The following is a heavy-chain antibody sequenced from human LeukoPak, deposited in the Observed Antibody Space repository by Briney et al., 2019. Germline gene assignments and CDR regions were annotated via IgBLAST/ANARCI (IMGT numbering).Heavy chain of an antibody. CDR3: ANHAGDYPTHFDY. V-gene: IGHV3-21*01. Sequence: GGSLRLSCAASGFTFSSYSMNWVRQAPGKGLEWVSSISSSSSYIYYADSVKGRFTISRDNAKNTLYLQMNSLRADDTAVYYCANHAGDYPTHFDYWGQGTLVTVSS. CDR1: GFTFSSYS. CDR2: ISSSSSYI. J-gene: IGHJ4*02. D-gene: IGHD4-17*01.